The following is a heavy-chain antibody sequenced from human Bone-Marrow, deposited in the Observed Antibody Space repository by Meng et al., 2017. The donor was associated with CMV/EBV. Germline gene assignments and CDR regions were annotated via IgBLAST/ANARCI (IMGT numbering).Heavy chain of an antibody. D-gene: IGHD1-26*01. J-gene: IGHJ6*02. V-gene: IGHV3-23*03. CDR1: GVTFSSYA. CDR2: IYSGGSST. Sequence: GGSLRLSCAASGVTFSSYAMGWVRQAPGKGLEWVSVIYSGGSSTYNADSVKGRFTISRDNSKNTLYLQMNSPRAKDTAVYYCAKDPGGSYYFPYYYYGMDVWGQGTTVTVSS. CDR3: AKDPGGSYYFPYYYYGMDV.